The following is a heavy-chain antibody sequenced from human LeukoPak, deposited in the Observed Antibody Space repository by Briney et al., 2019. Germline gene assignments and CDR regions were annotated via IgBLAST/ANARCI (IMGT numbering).Heavy chain of an antibody. J-gene: IGHJ4*02. V-gene: IGHV1-46*01. CDR2: INPSGGST. CDR3: ARGRYYYDSSGYLGTIEFDY. Sequence: ASVTVSCKASGYTFTSYYMHWVRQAPGQGLEWMGIINPSGGSTSYAQKFQGRVTMTRDTSTSTVYMELSSLRSEDTAVYYCARGRYYYDSSGYLGTIEFDYWGQGTLVTVSS. D-gene: IGHD3-22*01. CDR1: GYTFTSYY.